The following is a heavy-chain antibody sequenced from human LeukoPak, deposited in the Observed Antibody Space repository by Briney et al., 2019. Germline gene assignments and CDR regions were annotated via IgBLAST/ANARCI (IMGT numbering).Heavy chain of an antibody. J-gene: IGHJ4*02. CDR3: ARDVSWGTSYFDY. CDR1: GFTFDDHG. Sequence: PGGSLRLSCIASGFTFDDHGMSWVRQVPGKGLEWVSNINWNGGSTGYVDSVKDRFTISRDNGKNSLYLQMNSLRVEDTAFYYCARDVSWGTSYFDYWGKGILVTVSS. CDR2: INWNGGST. V-gene: IGHV3-20*04. D-gene: IGHD1-1*01.